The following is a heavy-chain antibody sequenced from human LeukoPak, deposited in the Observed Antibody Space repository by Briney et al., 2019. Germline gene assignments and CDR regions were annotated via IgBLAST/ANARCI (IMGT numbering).Heavy chain of an antibody. J-gene: IGHJ3*02. V-gene: IGHV3-73*01. CDR3: TRRGDGYNDAFDI. CDR2: VRRKANRNAT. D-gene: IGHD5-24*01. Sequence: GGSLRLSCAASGFTFSGSAIRWVRQASGKGLEWVGRVRRKANRNATAYAASVKGRVTISRDDSKNKAYLQMNSLKTDDTAVYYCTRRGDGYNDAFDIWGQGTMVAVSS. CDR1: GFTFSGSA.